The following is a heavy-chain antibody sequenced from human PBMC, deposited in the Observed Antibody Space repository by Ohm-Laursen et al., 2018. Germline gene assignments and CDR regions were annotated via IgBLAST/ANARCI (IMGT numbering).Heavy chain of an antibody. CDR3: AKDIYSTYDSSGYYVY. V-gene: IGHV3-9*01. CDR1: GFTFDDYA. J-gene: IGHJ4*02. Sequence: SLRLSCSASGFTFDDYAMHWVRQAPGKGLEWVSGISWKSGSIGYADSVKGRFTISRGNAKNSLYLQMNSLRAEDTALYYCAKDIYSTYDSSGYYVYWGQGTLVTVSS. CDR2: ISWKSGSI. D-gene: IGHD3-22*01.